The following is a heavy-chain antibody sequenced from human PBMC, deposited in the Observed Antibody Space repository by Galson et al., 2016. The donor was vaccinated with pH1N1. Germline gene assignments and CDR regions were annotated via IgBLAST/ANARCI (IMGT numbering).Heavy chain of an antibody. J-gene: IGHJ3*01. CDR2: ISPDGTDT. V-gene: IGHV3-74*01. CDR3: TAYNWGSPFDV. Sequence: SLRLSCAASGFTFNNYWMYWDRQAPGKGLVWVSRISPDGTDTLNADSVRGRFTITRDNSKNTLFLQMNSLGAEDTAMYYCTAYNWGSPFDVWGQGAMVTV. CDR1: GFTFNNYW. D-gene: IGHD7-27*01.